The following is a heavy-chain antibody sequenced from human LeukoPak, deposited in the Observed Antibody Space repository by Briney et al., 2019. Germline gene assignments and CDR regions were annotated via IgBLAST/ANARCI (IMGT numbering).Heavy chain of an antibody. Sequence: ASVKVSCKTSGYTFTRYYMHWVRQAPGQGLEWMGIINPSGGSTSYAQKFQGRVTMTRDTSTSTVYMELSSLRSEDTAVYYCARVRYYDSSGYYYGLFDYWGQGTLVTVSS. CDR2: INPSGGST. V-gene: IGHV1-46*01. CDR1: GYTFTRYY. CDR3: ARVRYYDSSGYYYGLFDY. J-gene: IGHJ4*02. D-gene: IGHD3-22*01.